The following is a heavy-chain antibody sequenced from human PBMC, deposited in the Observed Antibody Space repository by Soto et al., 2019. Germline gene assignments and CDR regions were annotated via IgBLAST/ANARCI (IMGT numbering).Heavy chain of an antibody. CDR1: GFSFSTYD. CDR2: VSSSGDST. D-gene: IGHD3-3*01. CDR3: AKHAPRMFGVIMMRSCYGLDV. J-gene: IGHJ6*02. Sequence: GSLRLSCGASGFSFSTYDMSWVRQAPGKGLEWVSVVSSSGDSTYYADSVKGRFTVSRDNSMDTLYLHLKTLRAEDTAIYYCAKHAPRMFGVIMMRSCYGLDVWGQGTTVTVSS. V-gene: IGHV3-23*01.